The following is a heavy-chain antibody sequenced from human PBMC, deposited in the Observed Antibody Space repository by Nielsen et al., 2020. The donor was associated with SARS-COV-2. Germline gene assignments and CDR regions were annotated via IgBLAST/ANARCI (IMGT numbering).Heavy chain of an antibody. D-gene: IGHD3-16*01. CDR1: GFTFDDYA. Sequence: SLKISCAASGFTFDDYAMHWVRQAPGKGLGWVSGISWNSGSIGYADSVKGRFTISRDNAKNSLYLQMNSLRAEDTALYYCAKGGVWGDAFDIWGQGTMVTVSS. J-gene: IGHJ3*02. CDR3: AKGGVWGDAFDI. V-gene: IGHV3-9*01. CDR2: ISWNSGSI.